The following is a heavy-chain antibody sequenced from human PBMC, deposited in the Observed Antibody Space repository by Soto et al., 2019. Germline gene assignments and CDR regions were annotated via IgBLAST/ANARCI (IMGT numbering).Heavy chain of an antibody. D-gene: IGHD3-10*01. Sequence: EVQLLESGGGLVQPGGSLRLSCAASGFTFSSYAMSWVRQAPGKGLEWVSAISGSGGSTYYADSVKGRFTISRDNSKNTLYVQMISLRVEDTAVYYCAKGGNGWFDPWGQGTLVTVSS. CDR1: GFTFSSYA. J-gene: IGHJ5*02. V-gene: IGHV3-23*01. CDR3: AKGGNGWFDP. CDR2: ISGSGGST.